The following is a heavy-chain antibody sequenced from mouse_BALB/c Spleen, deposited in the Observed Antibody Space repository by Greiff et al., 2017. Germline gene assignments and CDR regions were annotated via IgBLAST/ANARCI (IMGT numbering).Heavy chain of an antibody. Sequence: QVQLKESGPQLVRPGASVKISCKASGYSFTSYWMHWVKQRPGQGLEWIGMIDPSDSETRLNQKFKDKATLTVDKSSSTAYMQLSSPTSEDSAVYDCARRYYGNYEDYAMDYWGQGTSVTVSS. D-gene: IGHD2-1*01. CDR1: GYSFTSYW. CDR3: ARRYYGNYEDYAMDY. CDR2: IDPSDSET. J-gene: IGHJ4*01. V-gene: IGHV1S126*01.